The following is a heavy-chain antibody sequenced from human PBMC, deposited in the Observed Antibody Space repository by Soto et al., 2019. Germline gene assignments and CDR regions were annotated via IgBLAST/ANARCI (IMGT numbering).Heavy chain of an antibody. CDR1: GFTFRSYA. V-gene: IGHV3-23*01. J-gene: IGHJ6*03. D-gene: IGHD4-17*01. Sequence: PGGSLRLSCAASGFTFRSYAMSGVRQPPGKGLKGVSSISGSGGSTYYAYSVKGRFTISRDNSKNTLYLQMNSLRAEDTAVYYCAKVHDYGDYYYYYYYMDVWGKGTTVTVSS. CDR3: AKVHDYGDYYYYYYYMDV. CDR2: ISGSGGST.